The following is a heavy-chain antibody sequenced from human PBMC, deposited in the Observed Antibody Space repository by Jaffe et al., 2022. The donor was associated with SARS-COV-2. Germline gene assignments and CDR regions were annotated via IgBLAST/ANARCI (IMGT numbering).Heavy chain of an antibody. D-gene: IGHD2-15*01. CDR2: IYTSGST. Sequence: QVQLQESGPGLVKPSQTLSLTCTVSGGSISSGSYYWSWIRQPAGKGLEWIGRIYTSGSTNYNPSLKSRVTISVDTSKNQFSLKLSSVTAADTAVYYCARVVSASVAAEVWGQGTMVTVSS. CDR3: ARVVSASVAAEV. CDR1: GGSISSGSYY. V-gene: IGHV4-61*02. J-gene: IGHJ3*01.